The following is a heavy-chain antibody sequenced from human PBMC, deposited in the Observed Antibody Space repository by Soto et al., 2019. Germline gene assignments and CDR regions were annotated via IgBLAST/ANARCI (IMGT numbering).Heavy chain of an antibody. V-gene: IGHV6-1*01. CDR2: TYYRSKWYN. CDR1: GDSVSSNSAA. CDR3: ARGIVLMVYAIPSPRYGMDV. J-gene: IGHJ6*02. Sequence: SQTLSLTCAISGDSVSSNSAAWNWIRQSPSRGLEWLGRTYYRSKWYNDYAVSVKSRITINPDTSKNQFSLQLNSVTPEDTAVYHCARGIVLMVYAIPSPRYGMDVWGQGTTVTVSS. D-gene: IGHD2-8*01.